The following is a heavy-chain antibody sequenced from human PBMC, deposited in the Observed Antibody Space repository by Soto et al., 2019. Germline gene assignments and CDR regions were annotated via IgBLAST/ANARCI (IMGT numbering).Heavy chain of an antibody. Sequence: PGGPLRLSCAASGFTFSDYYMSWILQAPGKGLEWVSYISSSGSTIYYADSVKGRFTISRDNAKNSLYLQMNSLRAEDTAVYYCARVVHDYGVRTPPWGQGTLVTVSS. CDR3: ARVVHDYGVRTPP. CDR1: GFTFSDYY. J-gene: IGHJ5*02. CDR2: ISSSGSTI. D-gene: IGHD4-17*01. V-gene: IGHV3-11*01.